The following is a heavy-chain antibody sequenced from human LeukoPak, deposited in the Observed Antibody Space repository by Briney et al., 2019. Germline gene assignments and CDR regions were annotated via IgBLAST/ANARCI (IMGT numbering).Heavy chain of an antibody. CDR3: ARESILGGGYLFDY. CDR1: GGSISSSSYY. D-gene: IGHD6-6*01. J-gene: IGHJ4*02. Sequence: PSETLSLTCTVSGGSISSSSYYWGWIRQPPGKGLEWIGSIYYSGSTYYNPSLKSRVTISVDTSKNQFSLKLSSVTAADTAVYYCARESILGGGYLFDYWGQGTLVTVSS. CDR2: IYYSGST. V-gene: IGHV4-39*07.